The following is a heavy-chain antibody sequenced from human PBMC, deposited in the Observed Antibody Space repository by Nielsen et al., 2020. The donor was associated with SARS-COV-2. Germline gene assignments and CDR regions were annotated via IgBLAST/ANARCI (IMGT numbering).Heavy chain of an antibody. D-gene: IGHD3-22*01. CDR3: AAHDSSGYYRN. CDR2: ISWDGGST. V-gene: IGHV3-43D*03. J-gene: IGHJ4*02. CDR1: GFTFDDYA. Sequence: GESLKISCAASGFTFDDYATHWVRQAPGKGLEWVSLISWDGGSTYYADSVKGRFTISRDNSKNSLYLQMNSLRAEDTALYYCAAHDSSGYYRNWGQGTLVTVSS.